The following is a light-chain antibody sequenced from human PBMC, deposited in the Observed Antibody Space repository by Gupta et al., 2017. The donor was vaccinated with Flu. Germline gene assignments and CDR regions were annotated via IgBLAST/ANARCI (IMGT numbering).Light chain of an antibody. CDR2: SNN. Sequence: SCSGSSSNVGTHTVAWYQQLPGKPPKLLIYSNNLRPSGVPDRFSGSKSVAAASLAISGLQAEDEADYYFSAWDGSLDGFWLFGGGHKVT. CDR3: SAWDGSLDGFWL. J-gene: IGLJ3*02. CDR1: SSNVGTHT. V-gene: IGLV1-44*01.